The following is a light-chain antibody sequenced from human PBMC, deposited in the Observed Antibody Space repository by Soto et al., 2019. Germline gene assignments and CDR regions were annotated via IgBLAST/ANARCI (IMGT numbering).Light chain of an antibody. CDR1: SSDVGGYNY. V-gene: IGLV2-14*01. CDR2: EVS. Sequence: QSVLTQPASVSGSPGQSITISCTGTSSDVGGYNYVSWYQQHPGKAPKLMIYEVSNRPSGVSNRFSGSKSGNTASLTISRLQSEDEADYYCSSYTSSSTLLFGTGTKLTVL. CDR3: SSYTSSSTLL. J-gene: IGLJ1*01.